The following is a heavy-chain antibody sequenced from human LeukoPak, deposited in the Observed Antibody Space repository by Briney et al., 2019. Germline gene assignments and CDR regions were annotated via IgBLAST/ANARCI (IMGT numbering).Heavy chain of an antibody. CDR1: GFTFSGSS. D-gene: IGHD3-10*01. Sequence: GGSLRLSCAASGFTFSGSSMHWVRQASGKGLEWVGRIRSKANSYATAYAASVKGRFTISRDDSKNTAYLQMNSLKTEDTAVYYCTADGLLWFGEADAFDIWGQGTMVTVSS. CDR2: IRSKANSYAT. J-gene: IGHJ3*02. V-gene: IGHV3-73*01. CDR3: TADGLLWFGEADAFDI.